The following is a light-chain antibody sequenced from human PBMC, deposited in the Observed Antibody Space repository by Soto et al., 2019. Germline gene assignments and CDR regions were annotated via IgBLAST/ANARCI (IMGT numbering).Light chain of an antibody. CDR1: QSGGND. V-gene: IGKV3-11*01. CDR2: GAS. CDR3: QQRSNWPRT. J-gene: IGKJ2*01. Sequence: EIVLTQSPATLSLSPLERATLSCRASQSGGNDLACYQQRPGQPPRLLIYGASNRATGIPARFSGSGSGKDFTLTISSLGPEDFAVYYCQQRSNWPRTFGQGTKVEI.